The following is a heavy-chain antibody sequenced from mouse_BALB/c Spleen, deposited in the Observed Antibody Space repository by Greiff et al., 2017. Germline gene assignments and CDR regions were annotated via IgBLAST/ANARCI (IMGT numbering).Heavy chain of an antibody. J-gene: IGHJ3*01. Sequence: EVKLVESGGGLVKPGGSLKLSCAASGFAFSSYDMSWVRQTPEKRLEWVAYISSGGGSTYYQDTVKGRFTISRDNAKNTLYLQMSSLKSEDTAMYYCARRNYYFAYWGQGTLVTVSA. CDR3: ARRNYYFAY. D-gene: IGHD2-1*01. V-gene: IGHV5-12-1*01. CDR2: ISSGGGST. CDR1: GFAFSSYD.